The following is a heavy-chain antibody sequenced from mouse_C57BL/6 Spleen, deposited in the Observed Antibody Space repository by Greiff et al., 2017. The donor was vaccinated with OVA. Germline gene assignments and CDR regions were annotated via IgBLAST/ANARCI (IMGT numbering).Heavy chain of an antibody. Sequence: EVQVVESGGGLVKPGGSLKLSCAASGFTFSDYGMHWVRQAPEKGLEWVAYISSGSSTIYYADTVKGRFTISRDNAKNTLFLQMTSLRSEDTAMYYCAKGEIYCDYDDLYAMDYWGQGTSVTVSS. CDR2: ISSGSSTI. D-gene: IGHD2-4*01. CDR3: AKGEIYCDYDDLYAMDY. J-gene: IGHJ4*01. CDR1: GFTFSDYG. V-gene: IGHV5-17*01.